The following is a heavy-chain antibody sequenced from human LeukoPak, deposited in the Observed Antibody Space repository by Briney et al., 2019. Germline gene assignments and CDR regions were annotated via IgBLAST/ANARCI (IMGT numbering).Heavy chain of an antibody. J-gene: IGHJ4*02. CDR3: ARDRVWI. D-gene: IGHD5-12*01. CDR1: GFTFSSYA. CDR2: ISYDGSNK. V-gene: IGHV3-30*04. Sequence: PGGSLRLSCAASGFTFSSYAMHWVRQAPGKGLEWVAVISYDGSNKYYADSVKGRFTISRDNSKNTLYLQMNSLRAEDTAVYYCARDRVWIWGQGTLVTVSS.